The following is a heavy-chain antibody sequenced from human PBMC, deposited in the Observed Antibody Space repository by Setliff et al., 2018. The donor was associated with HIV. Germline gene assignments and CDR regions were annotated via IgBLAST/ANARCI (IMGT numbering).Heavy chain of an antibody. CDR1: GGSISNYY. D-gene: IGHD2-21*02. Sequence: SETLSLTCTVSGGSISNYYWSWIRQPAGKGLEWIGRIQTSGRTNNNPSLKSRVTMSVDTSKNQFSLILSSVTAADTAVYYCARSSRVNCGGDCYLFDYWGQGTPVTVSS. V-gene: IGHV4-4*07. J-gene: IGHJ4*02. CDR3: ARSSRVNCGGDCYLFDY. CDR2: IQTSGRT.